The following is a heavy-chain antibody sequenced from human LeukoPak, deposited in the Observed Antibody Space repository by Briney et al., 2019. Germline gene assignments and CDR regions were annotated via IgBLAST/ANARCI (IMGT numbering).Heavy chain of an antibody. CDR2: IYTSGST. Sequence: SETLSLTCTVSGGSISSYYWSWIRQPAGKGLEWIGRIYTSGSTNYNPSLKSRVTISVDTSKNQFSLKLSSVTAADAAVYYCASLAWGNSGGHYYSYIDVWGKGTTVTVSS. V-gene: IGHV4-4*07. CDR1: GGSISSYY. D-gene: IGHD4-23*01. J-gene: IGHJ6*03. CDR3: ASLAWGNSGGHYYSYIDV.